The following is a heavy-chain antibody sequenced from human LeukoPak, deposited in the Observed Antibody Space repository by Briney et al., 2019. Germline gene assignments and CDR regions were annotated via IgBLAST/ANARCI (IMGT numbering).Heavy chain of an antibody. CDR2: IIPIFATA. CDR1: GGTFSTYA. Sequence: SVKVSCKASGGTFSTYAISWVRQAPGQGLEWMGGIIPIFATASYARKFQGRITLTADSSTDTAYMELTSLRAEDTALYYCASFVPDSDSSDFYIHAFHIWGRGTLVTVSS. V-gene: IGHV1-69*13. D-gene: IGHD3-22*01. CDR3: ASFVPDSDSSDFYIHAFHI. J-gene: IGHJ3*02.